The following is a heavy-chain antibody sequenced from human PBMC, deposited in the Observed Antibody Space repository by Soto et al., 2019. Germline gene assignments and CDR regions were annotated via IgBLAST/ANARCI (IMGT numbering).Heavy chain of an antibody. CDR1: GYSFTSLN. CDR2: MQPSTGRT. J-gene: IGHJ4*02. V-gene: IGHV1-8*01. Sequence: ASVKVSCKASGYSFTSLNINWVRQTAGQGLEWMGWMQPSTGRTGYAQKFQGRVTMTRDTSINTAYMELTTLTSDDTAFYYCARGVSAGVDYWGQGTLVTVSS. D-gene: IGHD1-26*01. CDR3: ARGVSAGVDY.